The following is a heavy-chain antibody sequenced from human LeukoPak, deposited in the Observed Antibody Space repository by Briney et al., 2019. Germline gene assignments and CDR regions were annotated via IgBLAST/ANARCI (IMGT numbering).Heavy chain of an antibody. CDR3: ARGKYSSSYLDY. CDR1: GGTFSSYA. J-gene: IGHJ4*02. V-gene: IGHV1-69*01. CDR2: IIPIFGTA. Sequence: ASVKVSCKASGGTFSSYAISWVRQAPGQGLEWMGGIIPIFGTANYAQKFQGRVTVTADESTSTAYMELSSLRSEDTAVYYCARGKYSSSYLDYWGQGTLVTVSS. D-gene: IGHD6-6*01.